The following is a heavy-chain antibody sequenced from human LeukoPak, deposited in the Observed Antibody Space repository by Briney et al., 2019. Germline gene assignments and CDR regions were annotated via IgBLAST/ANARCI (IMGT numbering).Heavy chain of an antibody. CDR1: GFTFSNAW. CDR3: AKARNYYYMDV. J-gene: IGHJ6*03. V-gene: IGHV3-30*02. Sequence: GGSLRLSCAASGFTFSNAWMSWVRQAPGRGLEWVAFIRYDESDKYYADSVRGRFTISRDNSKKTLYVQMNSLRAEDTAVYYCAKARNYYYMDVWGKGTTVTVSS. CDR2: IRYDESDK.